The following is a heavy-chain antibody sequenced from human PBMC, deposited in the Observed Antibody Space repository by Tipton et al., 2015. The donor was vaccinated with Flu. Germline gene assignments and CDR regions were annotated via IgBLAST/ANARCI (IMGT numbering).Heavy chain of an antibody. Sequence: QVQLVQSGGGLVQPGRSLRLSCAASGFIFDDYAMHWVRQAPGKGLQWVAVTGYDGSQTTYVDSVRGRFSISRDNSRNTLFLQMNDLRAEDTAVYYCAKDFGAGSPVWGWFDSWGLGTLVTVSS. D-gene: IGHD3-10*01. V-gene: IGHV3-30*18. CDR1: GFIFDDYA. CDR3: AKDFGAGSPVWGWFDS. CDR2: TGYDGSQT. J-gene: IGHJ5*01.